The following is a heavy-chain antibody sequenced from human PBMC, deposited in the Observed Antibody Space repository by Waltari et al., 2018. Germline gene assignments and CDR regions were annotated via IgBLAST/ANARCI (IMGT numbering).Heavy chain of an antibody. D-gene: IGHD3-10*01. CDR2: IYYRGST. CDR1: GGSISSHY. CDR3: ARDSRDYYGPLRYMDV. V-gene: IGHV4-59*11. Sequence: QVQLQESGPGLVKPSETLSLTCTVSGGSISSHYWSWIRQPPGKGLEWIGYIYYRGSTNYNPSLKSRVTISVDTSKNQFSLKLSSVTTADTAVYYCARDSRDYYGPLRYMDVWGKGTTVTVSS. J-gene: IGHJ6*03.